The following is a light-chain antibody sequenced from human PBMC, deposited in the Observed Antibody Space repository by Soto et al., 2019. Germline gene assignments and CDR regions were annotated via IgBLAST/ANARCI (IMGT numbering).Light chain of an antibody. CDR3: QSYDTSLSASV. J-gene: IGLJ2*01. CDR2: DNT. CDR1: RSNIGAGYA. V-gene: IGLV1-40*01. Sequence: QSVLTQPPSVSGAPGQRVTISCTGSRSNIGAGYAVHWYQQLPGTAPKLLIYDNTNRPSGVPDRFSASESGTSASLAITGLQSEDEADYYCQSYDTSLSASVFGGGTKVIVL.